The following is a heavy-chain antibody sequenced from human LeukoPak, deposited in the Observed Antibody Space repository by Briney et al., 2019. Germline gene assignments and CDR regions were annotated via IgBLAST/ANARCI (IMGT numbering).Heavy chain of an antibody. CDR1: GFTFSSYW. Sequence: GGSLRLSCAASGFTFSSYWMSWVRQAPGKGLEWVANIKQDGSEKYCVDSVKGRFTISRDNANNSLYLQMNSLRAADTAVYYCARDPRVDSSWYRAFDYWGQGTLVTVSS. CDR2: IKQDGSEK. J-gene: IGHJ4*02. V-gene: IGHV3-7*01. D-gene: IGHD6-13*01. CDR3: ARDPRVDSSWYRAFDY.